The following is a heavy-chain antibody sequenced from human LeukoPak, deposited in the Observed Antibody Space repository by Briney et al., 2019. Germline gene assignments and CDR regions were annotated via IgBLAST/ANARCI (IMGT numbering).Heavy chain of an antibody. Sequence: PSETLSLTCAVYGGSFSGYYWSWIRQPPGKGLEWIGEINHSGSTNYNPSLKSRVTISVDTSKNQFSLKLSSVTAADTAVYYCAGGKYWKSNSCPWGQGTLVTVSS. J-gene: IGHJ5*02. CDR3: AGGKYWKSNSCP. CDR1: GGSFSGYY. V-gene: IGHV4-34*01. CDR2: INHSGST. D-gene: IGHD2-2*01.